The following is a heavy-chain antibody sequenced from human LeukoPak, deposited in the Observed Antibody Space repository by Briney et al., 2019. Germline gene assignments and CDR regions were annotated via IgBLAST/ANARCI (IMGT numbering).Heavy chain of an antibody. Sequence: SSETLSLTCTVSGGSISSYYWGWIRQPPGKGLEWIGSIDHSGSTHYNPSLKRRVTISVDTSKNQFSLKLSSVTAADTALYYCARDATMLGTYFNYWGQGPLVTVSS. D-gene: IGHD5-12*01. CDR2: IDHSGST. J-gene: IGHJ4*02. CDR3: ARDATMLGTYFNY. V-gene: IGHV4-38-2*02. CDR1: GGSISSYY.